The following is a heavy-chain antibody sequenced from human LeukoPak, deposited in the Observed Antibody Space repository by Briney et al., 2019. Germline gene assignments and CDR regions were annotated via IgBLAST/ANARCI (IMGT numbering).Heavy chain of an antibody. J-gene: IGHJ4*02. Sequence: GGSLRLSCAASGFTFTTYWMSWVRQAPGKGLEWVSAISGSGGSTYYADSVKGRFTISRDNSKNTLYLQMNSLRAEDTAVYYCAKESRDGYNPPHLADYWGQGTLVTVSS. CDR2: ISGSGGST. CDR1: GFTFTTYW. V-gene: IGHV3-23*01. CDR3: AKESRDGYNPPHLADY. D-gene: IGHD5-24*01.